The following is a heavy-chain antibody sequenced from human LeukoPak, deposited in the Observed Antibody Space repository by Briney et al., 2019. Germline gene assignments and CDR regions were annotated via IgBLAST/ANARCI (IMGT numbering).Heavy chain of an antibody. V-gene: IGHV3-74*03. Sequence: GGSLRLSCAASGFTFSSYWMHWVRQVPGKGLVWVSYINADGSSTKYADSVKGRFTISRDNAKNTLHLLMNSLRAEDTAVYYCASETPGTTIFGVKHTEGFDYWGQGTLVTVSS. J-gene: IGHJ4*02. CDR2: INADGSST. CDR1: GFTFSSYW. D-gene: IGHD3-3*01. CDR3: ASETPGTTIFGVKHTEGFDY.